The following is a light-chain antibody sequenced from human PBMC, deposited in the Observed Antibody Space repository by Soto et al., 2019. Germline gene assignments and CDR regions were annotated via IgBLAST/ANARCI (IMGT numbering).Light chain of an antibody. CDR1: QGIGVY. CDR3: QKYNSAPLT. V-gene: IGKV1-27*01. CDR2: AAS. Sequence: DIQMTQSPSSLSASLGDRVTITCRASQGIGVYLAWFQQKTGKVPKLLIYAASALQSGVPSRFSGSGSGTDVTLTISSLQPEDIATYYCQKYNSAPLTFGGGTRVEIK. J-gene: IGKJ4*01.